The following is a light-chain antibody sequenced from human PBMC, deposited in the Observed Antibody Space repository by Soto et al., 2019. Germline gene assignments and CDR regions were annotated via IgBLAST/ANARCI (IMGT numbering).Light chain of an antibody. V-gene: IGKV1-5*01. CDR3: QQYYSYPRT. CDR1: QSIKNW. Sequence: DIQLTQSPSTLSASVGDRVTITCRASQSIKNWLAWYQQKPGTAPKFLIYDASTLESGVPSRFSGSGSGTDFTLTISCLQSEDFATYYCQQYYSYPRTFGQGTKVDIK. CDR2: DAS. J-gene: IGKJ1*01.